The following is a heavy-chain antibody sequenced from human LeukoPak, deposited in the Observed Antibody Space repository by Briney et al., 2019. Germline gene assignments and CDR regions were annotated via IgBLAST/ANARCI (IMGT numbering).Heavy chain of an antibody. V-gene: IGHV1-2*02. Sequence: ASVKVSCKASGYTFTGYYMHWVRQAPGQGLEWMGWINPNSGGTNYAQKFQGRVTMTRDTSISTAYMELSRLRSDDTAVYYCARDHGYSSSHPGGADYWGQGTLVTVSS. CDR3: ARDHGYSSSHPGGADY. CDR2: INPNSGGT. J-gene: IGHJ4*02. D-gene: IGHD6-13*01. CDR1: GYTFTGYY.